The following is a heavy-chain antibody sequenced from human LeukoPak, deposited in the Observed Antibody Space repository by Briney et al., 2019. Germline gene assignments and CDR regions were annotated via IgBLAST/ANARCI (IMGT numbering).Heavy chain of an antibody. CDR3: AGQREAADY. J-gene: IGHJ4*02. D-gene: IGHD6-25*01. CDR1: GYSISSGYY. CDR2: IYHSGST. V-gene: IGHV4-38-2*01. Sequence: SETLSLTCAVSGYSISSGYYWGWIRQPPGKGLEWIGSIYHSGSTYYNPALKRRVTISVEPSKNQLSLKLSSVTAADTAVYYCAGQREAADYWGQGTLVNVSS.